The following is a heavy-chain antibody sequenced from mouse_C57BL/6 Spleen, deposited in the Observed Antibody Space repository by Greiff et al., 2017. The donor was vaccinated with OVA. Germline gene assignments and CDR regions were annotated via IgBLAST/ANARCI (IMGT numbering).Heavy chain of an antibody. CDR2: INPNNGGT. V-gene: IGHV1-26*01. Sequence: VQLKQSGPELVKPGASVKISCKASGYTFTDYYMNWVKQSHGKSLEWIGDINPNNGGTSYNQKFKGKATLTVDKSSSTAYMELRSLTSEDSAVYYCARETYYSNYPYYFDYWGQGTTLTVSS. J-gene: IGHJ2*01. CDR3: ARETYYSNYPYYFDY. CDR1: GYTFTDYY. D-gene: IGHD2-5*01.